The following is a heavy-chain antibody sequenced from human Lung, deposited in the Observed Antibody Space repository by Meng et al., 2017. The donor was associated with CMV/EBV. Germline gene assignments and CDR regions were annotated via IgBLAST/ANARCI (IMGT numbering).Heavy chain of an antibody. V-gene: IGHV3-21*01. J-gene: IGHJ4*02. CDR2: ISTSGSYI. CDR3: ARGGSSWYYLDY. CDR1: GFTFGAYG. D-gene: IGHD6-13*01. Sequence: SCAASGFTFGAYGMNWVRQAPGKGLEWVSFISTSGSYIYYADSVKGRFTISRDNAKNSLSLQMNSLSAEDTAVYYCARGGSSWYYLDYWGQATLVTVSS.